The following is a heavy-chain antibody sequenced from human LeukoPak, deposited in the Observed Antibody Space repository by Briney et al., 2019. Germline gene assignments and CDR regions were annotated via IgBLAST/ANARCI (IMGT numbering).Heavy chain of an antibody. Sequence: ASETLSLTCTVSGGSISSSSYYWGWIRQPPGKGLEWIGSIYYSGSTYYNPSLKSRVTISVDTSKNQFSLKLSSVTAADTAVYYCAGQGYTIPSDYWGQGTLVTVSS. V-gene: IGHV4-39*01. CDR3: AGQGYTIPSDY. CDR1: GGSISSSSYY. CDR2: IYYSGST. J-gene: IGHJ4*02. D-gene: IGHD3-9*01.